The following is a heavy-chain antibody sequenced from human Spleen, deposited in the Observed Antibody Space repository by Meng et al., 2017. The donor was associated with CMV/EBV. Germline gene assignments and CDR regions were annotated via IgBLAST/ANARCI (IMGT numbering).Heavy chain of an antibody. CDR3: ARDPNALPAAHFDN. D-gene: IGHD2-2*01. Sequence: ASVKVSCKASGYTFTSYDINWVRQATGQGLEWMGWMNPNSGNTGYAQKFQGRVTITRNTSISTAYMELSSLRSEDTAVYYCARDPNALPAAHFDNWGQGTLVTVSS. CDR2: MNPNSGNT. V-gene: IGHV1-8*03. CDR1: GYTFTSYD. J-gene: IGHJ4*02.